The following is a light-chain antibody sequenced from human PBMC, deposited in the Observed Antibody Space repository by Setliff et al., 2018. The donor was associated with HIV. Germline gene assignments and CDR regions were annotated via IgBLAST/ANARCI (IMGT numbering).Light chain of an antibody. CDR2: EVT. J-gene: IGLJ1*01. V-gene: IGLV2-23*02. Sequence: ALTQPASVSGSPGQSITISCTGTTSDVGSYDLVSWYQQHPGKAPKLMIYEVTRRPSGVSNRFSGSKSGNTASLTISGLQAEDEADYYCCSYAGSSTYYVFGTGDQGHRP. CDR1: TSDVGSYDL. CDR3: CSYAGSSTYYV.